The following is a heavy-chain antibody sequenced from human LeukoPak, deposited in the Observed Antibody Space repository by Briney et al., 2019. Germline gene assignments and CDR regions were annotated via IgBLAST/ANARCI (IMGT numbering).Heavy chain of an antibody. J-gene: IGHJ3*02. CDR3: AREGVDHDAFDI. CDR1: GGSISSYY. Sequence: SETLSLTCTVSGGSISSYYWSWIRQPPGKGLEWIGYIYYSGSTNCNPSLKSRVTISVDTSKNQFSLKLSSVTAADTAVYYCAREGVDHDAFDIWGQGTMVTVSS. D-gene: IGHD2-8*01. CDR2: IYYSGST. V-gene: IGHV4-59*01.